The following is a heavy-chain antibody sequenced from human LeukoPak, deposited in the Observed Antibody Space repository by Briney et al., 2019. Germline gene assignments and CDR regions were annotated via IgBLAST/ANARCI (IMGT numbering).Heavy chain of an antibody. CDR1: GYSFTTYW. CDR2: IYPGDSDT. Sequence: GESLKISCKGSGYSFTTYWIAWVRQMPGKGLEWMGIIYPGDSDTRYSPSFQGQVTISADKSISTAYLQWSSVKASDTAMYYCARSISIAMAVDYWGQGTLVTVSS. CDR3: ARSISIAMAVDY. V-gene: IGHV5-51*01. J-gene: IGHJ4*02. D-gene: IGHD5-24*01.